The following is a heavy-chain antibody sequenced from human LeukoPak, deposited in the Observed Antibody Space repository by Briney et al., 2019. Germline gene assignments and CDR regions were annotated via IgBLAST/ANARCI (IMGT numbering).Heavy chain of an antibody. Sequence: ASVKVSCKASGYSFIGYYIHWVRQAPGQGLEWMGWINPNSGGTNYAQKFQGRVTMTRDTSISTAYMELSRLRSDDTAVYYCARRAAAGNSRGAFDIWGQGTMVTVSS. CDR1: GYSFIGYY. D-gene: IGHD6-13*01. J-gene: IGHJ3*02. V-gene: IGHV1-2*02. CDR2: INPNSGGT. CDR3: ARRAAAGNSRGAFDI.